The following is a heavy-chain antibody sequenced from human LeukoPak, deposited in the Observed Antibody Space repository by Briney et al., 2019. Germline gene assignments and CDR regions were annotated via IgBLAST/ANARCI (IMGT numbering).Heavy chain of an antibody. CDR1: GGSISSGGYY. CDR3: ARLHYDFWSGSYFDY. Sequence: PSQTLSLTCTVSGGSISSGGYYWSWIRQPPGKGLEWIGYIYYSGSTNYNPSLKSRVTISVDTSKNQFSLKLSSVTAADTAVYYCARLHYDFWSGSYFDYWGQGTLVTVSS. D-gene: IGHD3-3*01. J-gene: IGHJ4*02. V-gene: IGHV4-61*08. CDR2: IYYSGST.